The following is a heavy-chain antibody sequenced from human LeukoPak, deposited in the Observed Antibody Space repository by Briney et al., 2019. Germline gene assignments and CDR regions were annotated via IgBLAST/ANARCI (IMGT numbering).Heavy chain of an antibody. CDR1: GGSFSGYY. D-gene: IGHD5-12*01. J-gene: IGHJ4*02. CDR2: IYTSGST. CDR3: ARDRSHIVATIGGFDY. V-gene: IGHV4-4*07. Sequence: PSETLSLTCAVYGGSFSGYYWSWIRQPAGKGLEWIGRIYTSGSTNYNPSLKSRVTMSVDTSKNQFSLKLSSVTAADTAVYYCARDRSHIVATIGGFDYWGQGTLVTVSS.